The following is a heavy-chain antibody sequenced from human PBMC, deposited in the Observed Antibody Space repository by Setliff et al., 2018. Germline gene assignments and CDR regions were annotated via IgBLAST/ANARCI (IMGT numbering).Heavy chain of an antibody. CDR2: IIPIFGTA. J-gene: IGHJ4*02. V-gene: IGHV1-69*13. D-gene: IGHD1-26*01. CDR1: GGTFSSYA. CDR3: ARHWGPTIIGYYDY. Sequence: SVKVSCKASGGTFSSYAISWVRQAPGQGLEWMGGIIPIFGTANYAQKFQGRVTITADESTSTAYMELSRLKSHDTAVYYCARHWGPTIIGYYDYWGQGTLVTVSS.